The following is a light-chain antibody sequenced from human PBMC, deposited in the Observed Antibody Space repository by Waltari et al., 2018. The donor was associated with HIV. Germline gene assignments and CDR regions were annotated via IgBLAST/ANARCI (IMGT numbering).Light chain of an antibody. CDR3: QQGYSSPYT. CDR2: AAS. V-gene: IGKV1-39*01. Sequence: DIQMTQSPSSLSASVGDRVIITCRASQSISTYLNWYQQKPGKAPKLLIYAASNLQSGVPSGFSCGGSGTDFTLTISSLQPEDFATYYCQQGYSSPYTFGQGTKLEIK. J-gene: IGKJ2*01. CDR1: QSISTY.